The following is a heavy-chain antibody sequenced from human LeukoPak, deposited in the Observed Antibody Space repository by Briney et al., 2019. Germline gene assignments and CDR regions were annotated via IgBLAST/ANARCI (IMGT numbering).Heavy chain of an antibody. J-gene: IGHJ4*02. D-gene: IGHD3-10*01. CDR2: ISGSGVST. V-gene: IGHV3-23*01. CDR3: AKVLVRGVIIKGSYFDY. Sequence: GGSLRLSSAASGFTFSSYAMSWVRQAPGKGLKWCSAISGSGVSTYYADSVKGRFTISRDNSNNTLNLQINSLRDEDTAVYYCAKVLVRGVIIKGSYFDYWGQGPLVTVSS. CDR1: GFTFSSYA.